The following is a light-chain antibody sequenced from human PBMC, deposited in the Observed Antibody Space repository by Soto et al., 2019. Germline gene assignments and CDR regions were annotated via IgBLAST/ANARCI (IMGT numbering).Light chain of an antibody. CDR1: QSIGSW. J-gene: IGKJ1*01. Sequence: DIQMTQSPSTLSASVGDRVTTTCRASQSIGSWLAWYQHKPGRAPKLLIFDGARLESGVPSRFSGSGSGTEFTFTISSLQPEDFATYYCQQYNKFSPTFGQGTKVDIK. V-gene: IGKV1-5*01. CDR2: DGA. CDR3: QQYNKFSPT.